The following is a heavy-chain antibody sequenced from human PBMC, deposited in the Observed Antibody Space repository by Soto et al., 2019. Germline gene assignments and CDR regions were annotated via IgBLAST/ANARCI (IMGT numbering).Heavy chain of an antibody. J-gene: IGHJ2*01. Sequence: QVQLVQSGAEVKKPGSSVKVSCKASGGTFSSYAISWVRQAPGQGLEWMGGIIPIFGTANYAQKFQGRVTITAEEATSTAYMELSSLRSEDTAVYYCARLYCSGGSCYGSWYFDLWGRGTLVTVSS. V-gene: IGHV1-69*01. D-gene: IGHD2-15*01. CDR3: ARLYCSGGSCYGSWYFDL. CDR2: IIPIFGTA. CDR1: GGTFSSYA.